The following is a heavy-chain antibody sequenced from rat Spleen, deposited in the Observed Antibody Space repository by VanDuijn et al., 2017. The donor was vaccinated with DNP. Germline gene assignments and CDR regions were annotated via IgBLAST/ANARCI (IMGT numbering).Heavy chain of an antibody. Sequence: EVQLVESGGGLVEPGGSLKLACAASGFSFSDYNMAWVRQAPKKGLEWVATISYDGSSTYYRDSVKGRFTISRDNAKSTLYLQMDSLRSEDTAAFYCAGHRFPGIDFDYWGQGVMVTVSS. J-gene: IGHJ2*01. D-gene: IGHD1-4*01. CDR2: ISYDGSST. V-gene: IGHV5-7*01. CDR3: AGHRFPGIDFDY. CDR1: GFSFSDYN.